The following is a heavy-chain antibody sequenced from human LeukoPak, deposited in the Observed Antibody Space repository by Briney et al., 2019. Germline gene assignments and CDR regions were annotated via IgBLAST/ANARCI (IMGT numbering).Heavy chain of an antibody. CDR1: GFTFSDYY. V-gene: IGHV3-11*01. Sequence: PGGSLRLSCAASGFTFSDYYMSWIRQAPGKGLEWGSYISSSGSTIYYADSVKGRFTISRDNAKNSLYLQMNSLRAEDTAVYYCARSLQWLVTLFDYWGQGTLVTVSS. CDR3: ARSLQWLVTLFDY. CDR2: ISSSGSTI. D-gene: IGHD6-19*01. J-gene: IGHJ4*02.